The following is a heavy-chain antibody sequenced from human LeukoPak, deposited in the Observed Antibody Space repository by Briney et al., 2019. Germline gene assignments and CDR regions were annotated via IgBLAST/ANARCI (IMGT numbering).Heavy chain of an antibody. CDR1: GGSISSYY. CDR2: IYYSGST. J-gene: IGHJ4*02. V-gene: IGHV4-59*01. D-gene: IGHD2-2*01. Sequence: PSETLSLTCTVSGGSISSYYWSWIRQPPGKGLEWIGYIYYSGSTNYNPSLKSRVTISVDTSKNQFSLKLSSVTAADTAVYYCARGGGLYCSSTSCSIDYWGQGTLVTVSS. CDR3: ARGGGLYCSSTSCSIDY.